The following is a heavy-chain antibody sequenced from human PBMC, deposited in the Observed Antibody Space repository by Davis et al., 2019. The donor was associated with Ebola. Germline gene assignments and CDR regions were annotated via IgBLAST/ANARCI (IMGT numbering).Heavy chain of an antibody. D-gene: IGHD6-19*01. J-gene: IGHJ4*02. Sequence: GESLKISCAASGFTFSSYIMSWVRQAPGKGLEWVSSISSSSIYIYYADSVKGRFTISRDNSENTLNLQMNSLRADDTAVYYCAAALAVTGHLYFDYWGQGTLVTVSS. V-gene: IGHV3-21*04. CDR3: AAALAVTGHLYFDY. CDR2: ISSSSIYI. CDR1: GFTFSSYI.